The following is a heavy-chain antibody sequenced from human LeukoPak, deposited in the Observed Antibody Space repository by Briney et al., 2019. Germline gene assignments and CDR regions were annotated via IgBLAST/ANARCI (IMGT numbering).Heavy chain of an antibody. CDR2: ISGSGGST. D-gene: IGHD1-26*01. CDR3: ARDGYSGSYYRLYYFFMDV. CDR1: GFTFSSYA. V-gene: IGHV3-23*01. Sequence: GGSLRLSCAASGFTFSSYAMSWVRQAPGKGLEWVSAISGSGGSTYYADSVKGRFTISRDNSENTLYLQMNNLRGEDTAVYYCARDGYSGSYYRLYYFFMDVWGKGTTVTVSS. J-gene: IGHJ6*03.